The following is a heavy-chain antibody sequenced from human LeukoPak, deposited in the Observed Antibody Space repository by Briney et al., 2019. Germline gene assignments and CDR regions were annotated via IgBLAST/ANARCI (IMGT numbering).Heavy chain of an antibody. CDR2: INPSGGST. D-gene: IGHD6-13*01. V-gene: IGHV1-46*01. CDR1: GYTFTSYY. J-gene: IGHJ3*02. CDR3: ARTAAGGAFDI. Sequence: ASVKVSCKASGYTFTSYYMHWVRQAPGQGLEWMGIINPSGGSTNYAQKFQGRATMTRDTSTSTVYMELSSLRSEDTAVYYCARTAAGGAFDIWGQGTMVTVSS.